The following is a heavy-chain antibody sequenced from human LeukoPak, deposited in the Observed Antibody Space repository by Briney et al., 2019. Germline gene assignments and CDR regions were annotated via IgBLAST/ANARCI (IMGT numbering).Heavy chain of an antibody. V-gene: IGHV4-31*03. CDR2: IYYSGST. D-gene: IGHD3-9*01. CDR1: GGSISSGGYY. CDR3: ARVKGDYDFLTGYYLDAFDT. J-gene: IGHJ3*02. Sequence: SETLSLTCTVSGGSISSGGYYWSWIRQHPGKGLEWIGYIYYSGSTYYNPSLKSRVTISVDTSKNQFSLKLSSVTAADTAVYYCARVKGDYDFLTGYYLDAFDTWGQGTMVTVSS.